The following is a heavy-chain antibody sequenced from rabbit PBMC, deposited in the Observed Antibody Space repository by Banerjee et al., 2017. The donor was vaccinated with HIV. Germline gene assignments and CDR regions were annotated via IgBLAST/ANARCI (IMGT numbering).Heavy chain of an antibody. V-gene: IGHV1S45*01. CDR3: ARDLAGVIGWNFDL. Sequence: QEQLEESGGDLVKPEGSLTLTCKASGFSFSSGYYMCWVRQAPGKGLEWIACIYTGSSGSTHYASWAKGRFTISKTSSTTVTLQMTSLTAADTATYFCARDLAGVIGWNFDLWGQGTLVTVS. D-gene: IGHD4-1*01. CDR1: GFSFSSGYY. CDR2: IYTGSSGST. J-gene: IGHJ4*01.